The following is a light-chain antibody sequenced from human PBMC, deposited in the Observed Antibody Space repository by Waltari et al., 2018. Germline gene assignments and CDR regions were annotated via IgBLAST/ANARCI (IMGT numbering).Light chain of an antibody. Sequence: DIQMTQSPSSLSASVGDRVTITCRESQGINNYLAWYQQKPGKVPKLLIYAASTLQSGVPSRFSGSGSGTDFTLTISSLQPEDVATYFCQKYNSPPGTFGQGTKVEIK. CDR1: QGINNY. CDR3: QKYNSPPGT. V-gene: IGKV1-27*01. J-gene: IGKJ1*01. CDR2: AAS.